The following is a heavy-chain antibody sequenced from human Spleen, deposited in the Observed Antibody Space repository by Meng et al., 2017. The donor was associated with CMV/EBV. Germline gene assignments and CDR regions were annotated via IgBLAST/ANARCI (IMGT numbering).Heavy chain of an antibody. J-gene: IGHJ4*02. Sequence: GESLKISCAASGFTFSSYGIHWVRQAPGKGLEWVAFIQSGGGNKYYADSVKGRFTISRDNSKNTLYLQMNSLRPEDTAVYYCAKDRTAVAGTPLDFWGQGTLVTVSS. CDR2: IQSGGGNK. CDR3: AKDRTAVAGTPLDF. V-gene: IGHV3-30*02. D-gene: IGHD6-19*01. CDR1: GFTFSSYG.